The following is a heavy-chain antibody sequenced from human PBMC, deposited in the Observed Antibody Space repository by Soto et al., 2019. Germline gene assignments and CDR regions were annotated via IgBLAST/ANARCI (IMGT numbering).Heavy chain of an antibody. CDR1: GASVSSGSYY. CDR3: ARVEDYGDYFDY. CDR2: IYDTGTT. J-gene: IGHJ4*02. V-gene: IGHV4-61*01. Sequence: ETLSLTCTVSGASVSSGSYYWSWVRQPPGRGLEWIGYIYDTGTTNYNPSLKSRVTMSVDTSKNQFSLKLNSLTAADTAVYYCARVEDYGDYFDYWGQGTLVTVSS. D-gene: IGHD4-17*01.